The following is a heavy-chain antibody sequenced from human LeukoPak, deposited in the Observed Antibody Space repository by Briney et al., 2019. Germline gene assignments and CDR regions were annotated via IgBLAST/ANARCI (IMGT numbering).Heavy chain of an antibody. J-gene: IGHJ4*02. CDR3: ASGGIAAAGTFDY. CDR2: IIPIFGTA. Sequence: SVKVSCKASGGTFISYAISWVRQAPGQGLEWMGGIIPIFGTANYAQKFQGRVTITADESTSTAYMELSSLRSEDTAVYYCASGGIAAAGTFDYWGQGTLVTVSS. CDR1: GGTFISYA. D-gene: IGHD6-13*01. V-gene: IGHV1-69*13.